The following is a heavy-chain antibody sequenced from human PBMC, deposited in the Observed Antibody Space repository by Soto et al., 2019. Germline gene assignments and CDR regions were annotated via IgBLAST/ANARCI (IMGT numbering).Heavy chain of an antibody. CDR2: IIPVFGRA. J-gene: IGHJ4*02. CDR1: GDSFSTYA. CDR3: ARTLAFSSGWYVFGY. D-gene: IGHD6-19*01. V-gene: IGHV1-69*01. Sequence: QVQLVQSGAEVKKPGSPLKVSCKASGDSFSTYAINWVRQAPGQGLEWMGGIIPVFGRANYAQKFQGRVTITADESTSTAYMELNSLRSEDTALYYSARTLAFSSGWYVFGYWGQGTLVTVSS.